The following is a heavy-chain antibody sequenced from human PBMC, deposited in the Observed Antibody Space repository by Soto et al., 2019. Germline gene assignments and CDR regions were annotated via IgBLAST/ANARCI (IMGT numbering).Heavy chain of an antibody. V-gene: IGHV3-21*06. J-gene: IGHJ4*02. CDR3: TRGPDY. CDR1: GFTFNIYT. Sequence: GGSLRLSCEASGFTFNIYTINWVRQAPGKGLQWVSSISGNGAYVYYADSVRGRFTVSRDNAKNSVFLLMDSLRPEDTGVYFCTRGPDYWGQGTLVTVSS. CDR2: ISGNGAYV.